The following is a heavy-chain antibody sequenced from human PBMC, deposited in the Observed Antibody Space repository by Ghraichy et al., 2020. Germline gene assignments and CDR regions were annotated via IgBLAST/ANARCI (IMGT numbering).Heavy chain of an antibody. CDR3: VRRYYNYYGMDV. J-gene: IGHJ6*02. CDR2: ISGSSTYM. CDR1: GFTFSSHS. Sequence: GGSLRLSCAASGFTFSSHSMYWVRQAPGKGLEWVSSISGSSTYMYYADSVKGRFTISRDNAKNSLYLQMSSLRAEDTAVYLCVRRYYNYYGMDVWGQGTTVTVSS. V-gene: IGHV3-21*01.